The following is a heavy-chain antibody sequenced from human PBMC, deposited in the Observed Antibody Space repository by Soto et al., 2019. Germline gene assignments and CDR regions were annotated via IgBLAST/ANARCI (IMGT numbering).Heavy chain of an antibody. J-gene: IGHJ4*02. CDR1: GGSISSYY. Sequence: SETLSLTCTVSGGSISSYYWSWIRQPPGKGLEWIGYIYHSGSTYYNPSLKSRVTISVDRSKNQFSLKLSSVTAADTAVYYCAGRYSSGFDYWGQGTLVTVSS. D-gene: IGHD6-19*01. CDR2: IYHSGST. CDR3: AGRYSSGFDY. V-gene: IGHV4-59*01.